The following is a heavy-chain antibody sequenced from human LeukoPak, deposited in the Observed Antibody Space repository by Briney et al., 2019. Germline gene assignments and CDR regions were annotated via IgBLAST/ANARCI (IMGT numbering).Heavy chain of an antibody. D-gene: IGHD3-16*01. CDR1: GLSFSSFA. Sequence: GGSLRLSCAASGLSFSSFAMSWVRQGPARGLEWVSSIRGNGETFHADSVKGRFTLSSDSSRNTVYFQLSNLRVEDTAIYYCAKASWVSSTDAVRWGQGTLVTVSS. CDR2: IRGNGET. CDR3: AKASWVSSTDAVR. V-gene: IGHV3-23*01. J-gene: IGHJ4*02.